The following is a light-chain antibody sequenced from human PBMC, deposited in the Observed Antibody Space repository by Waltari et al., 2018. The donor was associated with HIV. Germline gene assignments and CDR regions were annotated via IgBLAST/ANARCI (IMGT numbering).Light chain of an antibody. CDR3: CSYAGSTTWL. V-gene: IGLV2-23*01. J-gene: IGLJ3*02. Sequence: SALTQPASVYGSPGQAITVSCTGSSSDVGSSNPVSWYQQHPGKAPKLMIYEDDKRPSGVSNRFSGSKSGNTASLTIAGLQAEDEADYYCCSYAGSTTWLFGGGTKLTVL. CDR2: EDD. CDR1: SSDVGSSNP.